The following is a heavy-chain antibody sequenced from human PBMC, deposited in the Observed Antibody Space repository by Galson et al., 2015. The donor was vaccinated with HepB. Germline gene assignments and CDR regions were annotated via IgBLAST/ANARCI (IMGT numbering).Heavy chain of an antibody. J-gene: IGHJ4*02. V-gene: IGHV5-51*03. Sequence: QSGAAVKKSGESLKISCKGSGYYFPTWWIGWVRQRPGKGLEWMGIIFPADSDTRYSPSFQGPVTMSADRSINTAYLQWSSLKASDTAMYYCARRRFDSSTTYNFDYWGPGTLVTVSS. CDR2: IFPADSDT. CDR3: ARRRFDSSTTYNFDY. D-gene: IGHD2/OR15-2a*01. CDR1: GYYFPTWW.